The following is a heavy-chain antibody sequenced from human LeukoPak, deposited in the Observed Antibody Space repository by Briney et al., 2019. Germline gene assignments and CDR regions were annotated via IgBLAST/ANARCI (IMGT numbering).Heavy chain of an antibody. CDR3: ARVGVPIAVAAFFDY. Sequence: GGSLRLSCAASGFTFSSYAMHWVRQAPGKGLEWVAVISYDGSNKYYADSVKGRFTISRDNSKNTLYLQMNSLRAEDTAVYYCARVGVPIAVAAFFDYWGQGTLVTVSS. CDR2: ISYDGSNK. D-gene: IGHD6-19*01. J-gene: IGHJ4*02. V-gene: IGHV3-30-3*01. CDR1: GFTFSSYA.